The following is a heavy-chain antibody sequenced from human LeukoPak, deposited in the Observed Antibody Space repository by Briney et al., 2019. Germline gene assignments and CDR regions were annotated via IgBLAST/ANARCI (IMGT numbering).Heavy chain of an antibody. CDR3: ARFGPSYSYYGDYAAY. CDR2: IYHSGST. CDR1: GGSISSSNW. Sequence: SETLSLTCAVSGGSISSSNWWSWVRQPPGKGPEWIGEIYHSGSTNYNPSLKSRVTISVDKSKNQFSLKLSSVTAADTAVYYCARFGPSYSYYGDYAAYWGQGTLVTVSS. J-gene: IGHJ4*02. D-gene: IGHD4-17*01. V-gene: IGHV4-4*02.